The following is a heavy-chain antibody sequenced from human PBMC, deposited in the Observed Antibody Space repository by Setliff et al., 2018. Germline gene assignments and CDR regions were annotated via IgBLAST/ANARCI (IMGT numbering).Heavy chain of an antibody. D-gene: IGHD2-15*01. J-gene: IGHJ4*02. V-gene: IGHV3-33*01. CDR2: IWDDGGNK. CDR3: ARTCSGSGCYAGLES. Sequence: GGSLRLSCAASGFTFNTHAMHWVRQAPGKGLEWVAVIWDDGGNKYHADSVKGRFTISRDNPKNTLYLQMNSLRPEDTAVYYCARTCSGSGCYAGLESWGQGTPVTVSS. CDR1: GFTFNTHA.